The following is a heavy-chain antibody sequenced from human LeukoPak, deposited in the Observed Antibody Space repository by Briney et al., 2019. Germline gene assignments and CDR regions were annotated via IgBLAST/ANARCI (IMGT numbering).Heavy chain of an antibody. V-gene: IGHV4-39*01. CDR2: IYYSGST. D-gene: IGHD3-10*01. Sequence: PSETLSLTCTVSGGSISSSSYYWGWIRQPPGKGLEWIGSIYYSGSTYYNPSLKSRVTISVDTSKNQFSLKLSSVTAADTAVYYCAPITMVRGVIRGYWGQGTLVTVSS. CDR3: APITMVRGVIRGY. CDR1: GGSISSSSYY. J-gene: IGHJ4*02.